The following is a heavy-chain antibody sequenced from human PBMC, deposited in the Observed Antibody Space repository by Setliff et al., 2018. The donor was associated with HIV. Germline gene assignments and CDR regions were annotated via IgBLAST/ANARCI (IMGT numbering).Heavy chain of an antibody. J-gene: IGHJ4*02. CDR1: GFTFSSYW. D-gene: IGHD1-26*01. CDR2: IKQDGSKA. Sequence: HPGGSLRLSCAASGFTFSSYWMSWVRQAPGKGLEWVADIKQDGSKAYYMDSVKGRFTISRDNPKNSLYLQMTSLRAEDTAVYYCTTDLGSGRFSWNNNWGQGTLVTVSS. CDR3: TTDLGSGRFSWNNN. V-gene: IGHV3-7*05.